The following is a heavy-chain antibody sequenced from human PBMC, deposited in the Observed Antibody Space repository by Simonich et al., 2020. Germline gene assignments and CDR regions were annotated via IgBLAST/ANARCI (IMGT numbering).Heavy chain of an antibody. J-gene: IGHJ4*02. CDR3: ARDVRRDGFDY. CDR2: IKQDGSEK. Sequence: EVRLVESGGGLVQPGGSLRLSCAASGFTFSGYWMSWGQAPGKGLGWVAKIKQDGSEKYYVDSVEGRFTISRDNAKNSLYLQMNSLGAEDTAVYYCARDVRRDGFDYWGQGPLVTVSS. CDR1: GFTFSGYW. V-gene: IGHV3-7*01.